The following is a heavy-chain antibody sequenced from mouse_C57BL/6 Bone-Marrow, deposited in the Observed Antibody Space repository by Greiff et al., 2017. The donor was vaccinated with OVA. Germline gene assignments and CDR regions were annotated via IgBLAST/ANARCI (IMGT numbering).Heavy chain of an antibody. CDR2: IYPRSGNT. J-gene: IGHJ3*01. Sequence: VQLQQSGAELARPGASVKLSCKASGYTFTSYGISWVKQRTGQGLEWIGEIYPRSGNTYYNEKFKGKATLTADKSSSTAYMELRSLTSEDSAGYFCAIWSFAYWGQGTLVTVSA. CDR3: AIWSFAY. CDR1: GYTFTSYG. D-gene: IGHD1-1*02. V-gene: IGHV1-81*01.